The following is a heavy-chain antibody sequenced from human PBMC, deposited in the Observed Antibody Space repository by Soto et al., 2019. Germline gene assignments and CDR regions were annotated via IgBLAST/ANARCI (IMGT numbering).Heavy chain of an antibody. CDR2: TDYSGST. Sequence: VHLQESGPGLVKPSQTLSLTCTVSGGSISSGDYYWSWIRQHPVKDLEWIGYTDYSGSTYYNPSLRSRVTISVDTSKNQFSLRLNSVTAADSAVYYCARAIAVTTPWFDPWGQGTLVTVSS. CDR1: GGSISSGDYY. J-gene: IGHJ5*02. CDR3: ARAIAVTTPWFDP. V-gene: IGHV4-31*03. D-gene: IGHD4-17*01.